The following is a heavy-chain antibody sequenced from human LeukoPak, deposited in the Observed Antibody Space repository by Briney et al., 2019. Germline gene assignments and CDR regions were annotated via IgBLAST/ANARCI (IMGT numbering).Heavy chain of an antibody. J-gene: IGHJ4*02. Sequence: GGSLRLSCAASGFTFSSYSMNCVRQAPGKGLEWVSSISSSSSYIYYADSVKGRFTISRDNAKNSLYLQMNSLRAEDTAVYYCARGRGSGWLVSGDWGQGTLVTVSS. CDR1: GFTFSSYS. V-gene: IGHV3-21*01. CDR2: ISSSSSYI. D-gene: IGHD6-19*01. CDR3: ARGRGSGWLVSGD.